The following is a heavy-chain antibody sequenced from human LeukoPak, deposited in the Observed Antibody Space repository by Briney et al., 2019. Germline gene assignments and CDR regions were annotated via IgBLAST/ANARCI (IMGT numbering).Heavy chain of an antibody. V-gene: IGHV3-23*01. J-gene: IGHJ4*02. Sequence: PGGSLRLSCAASGFTFSSYAMSWVRQAPGKGLEWVSAISGSGGSTYYADSVKGRFTISRDNSKNTLCLQMNSLRAEDTAVYYCAKAPTRSEGFDYWGQGTLVTVSS. CDR2: ISGSGGST. CDR3: AKAPTRSEGFDY. CDR1: GFTFSSYA.